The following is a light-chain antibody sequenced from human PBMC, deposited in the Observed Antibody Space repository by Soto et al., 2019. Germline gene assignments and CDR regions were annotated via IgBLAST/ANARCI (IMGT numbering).Light chain of an antibody. CDR3: MQLRMFPWT. V-gene: IGKV2-24*01. J-gene: IGKJ1*01. CDR1: HSLVHSNGDTY. CDR2: KIS. Sequence: DVVMTQTPLPSPVTLGQPASISCRSSHSLVHSNGDTYLTWYQQRPGQPPRLLIYKISKRFSGVSDRFSGSGAWTDLRLKVSRVEAEEVGVYYCMQLRMFPWTFGHGTRV.